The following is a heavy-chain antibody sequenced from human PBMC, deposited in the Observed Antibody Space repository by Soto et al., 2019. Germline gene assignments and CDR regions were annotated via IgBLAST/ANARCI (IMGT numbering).Heavy chain of an antibody. V-gene: IGHV1-2*04. J-gene: IGHJ6*02. D-gene: IGHD3-9*01. CDR3: AREPVLLRYFDWTRRGLGSYGMDV. CDR2: INPNSGGT. CDR1: GYTFTGYY. Sequence: QVQLVQSGAEVKKPGASVKVSCKASGYTFTGYYMHWVRQAPGQGLEWMGWINPNSGGTNYAQKFQGWVTMTRDTSISTAYMELSRLRSDDTAVYYCAREPVLLRYFDWTRRGLGSYGMDVWGQGTTVTVSS.